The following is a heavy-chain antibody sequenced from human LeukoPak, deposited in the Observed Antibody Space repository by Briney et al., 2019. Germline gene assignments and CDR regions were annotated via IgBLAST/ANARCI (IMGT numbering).Heavy chain of an antibody. CDR2: INHSGST. D-gene: IGHD1-1*01. J-gene: IGHJ6*02. V-gene: IGHV4-34*01. Sequence: SETLSLTCAVYGGSFSGYYWSWIRQPPGKGLEWIGEINHSGSTNYNPSLKSRVTISVDTSKNQFSLKLSSVTAADTAVYHCAGEGGTGTTVGMDVWGQGTTVTVSS. CDR3: AGEGGTGTTVGMDV. CDR1: GGSFSGYY.